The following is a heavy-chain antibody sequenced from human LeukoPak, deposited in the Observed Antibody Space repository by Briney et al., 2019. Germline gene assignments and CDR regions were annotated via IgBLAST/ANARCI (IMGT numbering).Heavy chain of an antibody. D-gene: IGHD5-12*01. V-gene: IGHV3-11*06. J-gene: IGHJ4*02. CDR2: ISSSSSYT. CDR3: ARNYEEWLRILDY. Sequence: GGSLRLSCAASGFTSSDYYMSWIRQAPGKGLEWVSYISSSSSYTNYADSVKGRFTISRDNAKNSLYLQMNSLRAEDTAVYYCARNYEEWLRILDYWGQGTLVTVSS. CDR1: GFTSSDYY.